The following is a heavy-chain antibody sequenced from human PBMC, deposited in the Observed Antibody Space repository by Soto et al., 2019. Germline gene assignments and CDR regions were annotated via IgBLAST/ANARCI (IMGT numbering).Heavy chain of an antibody. CDR1: GFTFSSYG. D-gene: IGHD2-2*01. CDR2: ISYDGSNK. CDR3: AKDLSLRVVVVPAAIYYYYGMDV. V-gene: IGHV3-30*18. Sequence: GGSLRLSCAAPGFTFSSYGMHWVRQAPGKGLEWVAVISYDGSNKYYADSVKGRFTISRDNSKNTLYLQMNSLRAEDTAVYYCAKDLSLRVVVVPAAIYYYYGMDVWGQGTTVTVSS. J-gene: IGHJ6*02.